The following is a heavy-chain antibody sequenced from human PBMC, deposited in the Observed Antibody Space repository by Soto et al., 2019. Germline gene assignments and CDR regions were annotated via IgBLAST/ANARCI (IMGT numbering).Heavy chain of an antibody. Sequence: GGSLRLSCAASGFTFSSYAMSWVRQAPGKGLEWVSAISGSGGSTYYADSVKGRFTISRDNSKNTLYLQMNSLRAEDTVVYYCVKDLTYDMLTGYYNYWGQGTLVPVSS. J-gene: IGHJ4*02. V-gene: IGHV3-23*01. CDR2: ISGSGGST. D-gene: IGHD3-9*01. CDR3: VKDLTYDMLTGYYNY. CDR1: GFTFSSYA.